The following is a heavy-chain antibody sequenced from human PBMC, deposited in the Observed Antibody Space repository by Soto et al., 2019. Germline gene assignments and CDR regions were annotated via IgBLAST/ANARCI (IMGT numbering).Heavy chain of an antibody. Sequence: GGSRRLSCAASGFRFSDPYMDWVRQAPGKGLEWVGRIKSRANSYATDSAASVNGRFTXXXDXXXXXMXLQXXSLXPEDTAVYNCTRAPSYYGSGSYHWGQGT. V-gene: IGHV3-72*01. CDR3: TRAPSYYGSGSYH. J-gene: IGHJ4*02. CDR2: IKSRANSYAT. D-gene: IGHD3-10*01. CDR1: GFRFSDPY.